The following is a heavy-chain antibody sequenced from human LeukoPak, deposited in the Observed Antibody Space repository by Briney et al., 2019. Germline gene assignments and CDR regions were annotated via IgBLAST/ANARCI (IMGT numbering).Heavy chain of an antibody. CDR3: ARGYGSSGLPDY. CDR2: ISWNSGSI. CDR1: GFTFDDYA. D-gene: IGHD6-13*01. J-gene: IGHJ4*02. Sequence: GGSLRLSCAASGFTFDDYAMHWVRQAPGKGLEWVSGISWNSGSIGYADSVKGRFTISRDNAKNSLYLQMNSLRAEDTAVYYCARGYGSSGLPDYWGQGTLVTVSS. V-gene: IGHV3-9*01.